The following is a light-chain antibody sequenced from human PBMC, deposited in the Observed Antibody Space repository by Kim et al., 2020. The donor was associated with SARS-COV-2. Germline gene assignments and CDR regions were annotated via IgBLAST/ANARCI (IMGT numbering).Light chain of an antibody. J-gene: IGLJ2*01. CDR1: STDVGGYNY. CDR2: DVN. CDR3: GSYTTSSSLV. Sequence: QSALTQPASVSGSPGQSINISCRGTSTDVGGYNYVSWYKQLPGEAPKLIIYDVNKRPSGDSNRFSGSKSGNTASLTISGLQAEDEANYYCGSYTTSSSLVFGGGTQLTVL. V-gene: IGLV2-14*03.